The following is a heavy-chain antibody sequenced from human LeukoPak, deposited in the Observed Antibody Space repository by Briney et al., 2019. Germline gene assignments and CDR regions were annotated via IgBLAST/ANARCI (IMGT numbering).Heavy chain of an antibody. CDR2: IYSGITT. Sequence: GGSLRLSCAASGFTFSSYSMNWVRQAPGKGLEWVSGIYSGITTYYRDSVKGRFTISRDNSKNTAYLQMNSLRAEDTAVYYCARDFSGAVWFGEPRGQGTLVTVSS. CDR1: GFTFSSYS. D-gene: IGHD3-10*01. CDR3: ARDFSGAVWFGEP. J-gene: IGHJ4*02. V-gene: IGHV3-53*01.